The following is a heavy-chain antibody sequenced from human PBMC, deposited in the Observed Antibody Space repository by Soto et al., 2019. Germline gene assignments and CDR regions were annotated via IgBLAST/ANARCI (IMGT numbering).Heavy chain of an antibody. D-gene: IGHD2-21*02. J-gene: IGHJ3*01. CDR2: VSGRAART. Sequence: EVQLLESGGGLVQPGGSLRLSCAASGFTFWSYAMTWVRQAPGKGLEWVSTVSGRAARTHYADSVKGRFTISRDDSKNTLYLQMNSLRADDTAVYYCAKTVPSKKNTQTRADAFGVWGQGTMVNVSS. V-gene: IGHV3-23*01. CDR1: GFTFWSYA. CDR3: AKTVPSKKNTQTRADAFGV.